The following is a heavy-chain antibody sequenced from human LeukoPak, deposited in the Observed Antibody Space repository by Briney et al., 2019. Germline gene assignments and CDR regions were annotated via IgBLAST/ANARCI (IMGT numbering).Heavy chain of an antibody. J-gene: IGHJ6*02. V-gene: IGHV1-3*01. Sequence: GASVKVSCKASGYTFTSYAMHWVRQAPGQRLEWMGWINAGNGNTKYSQKFQGRVTITRDTSASTAYMELSSLRSEDTAVYSCAREYPYSGGPRGRYGMDGWGQGTTVTVSS. CDR2: INAGNGNT. CDR3: AREYPYSGGPRGRYGMDG. CDR1: GYTFTSYA. D-gene: IGHD6-19*01.